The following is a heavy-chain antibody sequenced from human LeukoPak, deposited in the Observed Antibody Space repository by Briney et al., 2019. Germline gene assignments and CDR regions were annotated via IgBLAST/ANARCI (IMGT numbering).Heavy chain of an antibody. CDR2: ISGSGGST. J-gene: IGHJ4*02. CDR3: ATVFSSSNEFFDY. V-gene: IGHV3-23*01. Sequence: WVALSPRKGLEWVSAISGSGGSTYYADSVKGRFTISRDNSKNTLYLQMNSLRAEDTAVYYCATVFSSSNEFFDYWGQGALVTVSS. D-gene: IGHD2-2*01.